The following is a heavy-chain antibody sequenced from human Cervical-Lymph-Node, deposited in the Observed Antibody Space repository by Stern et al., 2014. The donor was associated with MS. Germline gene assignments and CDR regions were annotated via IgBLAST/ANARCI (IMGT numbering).Heavy chain of an antibody. CDR3: ARDVAVAGIRFDP. Sequence: VQLLESGAEVKKPGSSVKVSCKASGGTFSSYAISWVRQAPGQGLEWMGRIIPILGIANYAQKFQGRVTITADKSTSTAYMELSSLRSEDTAVYYCARDVAVAGIRFDPWGQGTLVTVSS. D-gene: IGHD6-19*01. CDR1: GGTFSSYA. CDR2: IIPILGIA. V-gene: IGHV1-69*09. J-gene: IGHJ5*02.